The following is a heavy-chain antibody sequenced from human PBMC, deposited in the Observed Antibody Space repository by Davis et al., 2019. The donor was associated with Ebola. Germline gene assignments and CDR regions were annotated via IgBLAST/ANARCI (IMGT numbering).Heavy chain of an antibody. J-gene: IGHJ5*02. V-gene: IGHV1-69*04. CDR2: IIPILGIA. D-gene: IGHD4-11*01. Sequence: AASVKVSCKASGYTFTSYAMHWVRQAPGQRLEWMGRIIPILGIANYAQKFQGRVTITADKSTSTAYMELSSLRSEDTAVYYCARDKVITVTTNVDWFDPWGQGTLVTVSS. CDR3: ARDKVITVTTNVDWFDP. CDR1: GYTFTSYA.